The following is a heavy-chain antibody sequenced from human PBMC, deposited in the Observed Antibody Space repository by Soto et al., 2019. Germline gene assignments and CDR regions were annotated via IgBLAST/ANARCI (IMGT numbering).Heavy chain of an antibody. Sequence: VASVKVSCKASGGTFSSYAISWVRQAPGQGLEWMGGIIPIFGTANYAQKFQGRVTITADESTSTAYMELSSLRSEDTAVYYCARGVGAGGAFDIWGQGTMVTVS. CDR3: ARGVGAGGAFDI. CDR2: IIPIFGTA. CDR1: GGTFSSYA. V-gene: IGHV1-69*13. J-gene: IGHJ3*02. D-gene: IGHD1-26*01.